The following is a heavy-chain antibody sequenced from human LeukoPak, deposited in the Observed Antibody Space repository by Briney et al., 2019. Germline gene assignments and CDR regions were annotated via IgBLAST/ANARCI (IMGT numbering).Heavy chain of an antibody. J-gene: IGHJ4*02. Sequence: GGSLRLSCAASGFTLSNFWMTWVRQAPGKGLEWVANIKHDGTETKYVDSMKGRFTISRDNAKNSLYLQMNSLRAEDTAVYFCARGRYSSGWYHDFWGQGALVSVSS. V-gene: IGHV3-7*04. CDR3: ARGRYSSGWYHDF. CDR1: GFTLSNFW. CDR2: IKHDGTET. D-gene: IGHD6-19*01.